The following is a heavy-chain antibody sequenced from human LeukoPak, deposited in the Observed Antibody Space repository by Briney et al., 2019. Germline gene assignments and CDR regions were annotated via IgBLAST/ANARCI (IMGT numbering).Heavy chain of an antibody. D-gene: IGHD5-12*01. CDR3: TTTYIVASTRKFADY. CDR2: IKSKTEGGTA. J-gene: IGHJ4*02. Sequence: GGSLRLSCAASGFIFSNAWMNWVRQAPGKGLEWVGRIKSKTEGGTADYAAPVRGRFTISRDDSQNTVDLQISSLTAEDTAMYFCTTTYIVASTRKFADYWGQGTLVVVSS. V-gene: IGHV3-15*01. CDR1: GFIFSNAW.